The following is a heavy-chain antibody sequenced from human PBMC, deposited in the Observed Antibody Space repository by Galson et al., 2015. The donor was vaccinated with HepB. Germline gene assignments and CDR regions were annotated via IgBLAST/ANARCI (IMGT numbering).Heavy chain of an antibody. CDR3: ARGGSDEQLDH. CDR1: GFSFSHYP. D-gene: IGHD3-16*01. CDR2: ISYDGDNK. Sequence: SLRLSCAASGFSFSHYPMHWVRQAPGKGLEWVTFISYDGDNKTYADSVKGRFTISRDDSKNTPYLQMNALRADDSAVYFCARGGSDEQLDHWGQGTLVTVSS. V-gene: IGHV3-30*19. J-gene: IGHJ4*02.